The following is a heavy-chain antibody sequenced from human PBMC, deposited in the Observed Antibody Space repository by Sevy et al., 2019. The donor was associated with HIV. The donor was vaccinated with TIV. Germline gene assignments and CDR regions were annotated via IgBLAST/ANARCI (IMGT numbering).Heavy chain of an antibody. V-gene: IGHV3-30*04. CDR1: GFTFSSYA. CDR3: ARDGVAAAFDY. CDR2: ISYDGSNK. J-gene: IGHJ4*02. Sequence: GGYLRLYCAASGFTFSSYAMHWVRQAPGKGLEWVAVISYDGSNKYYADSVKGRFTISIDNSKNTLYLQMNSLRAEDTAVYYCARDGVAAAFDYWGQGTLVTVSS. D-gene: IGHD6-19*01.